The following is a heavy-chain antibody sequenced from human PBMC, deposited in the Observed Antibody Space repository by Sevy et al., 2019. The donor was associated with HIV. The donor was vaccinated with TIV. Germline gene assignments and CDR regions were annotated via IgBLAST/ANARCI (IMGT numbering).Heavy chain of an antibody. J-gene: IGHJ4*02. Sequence: SETLSLTCSVSGGSISSYFWTWVRQSPGKGLEWIGNIYFTGNTDYSPSLKSRVTFSLDTSKSQFSLTLKSVTAADTAIYFCARDSTTRRRVFDYWGQGTLVTVSS. CDR1: GGSISSYF. CDR3: ARDSTTRRRVFDY. CDR2: IYFTGNT. V-gene: IGHV4-59*01. D-gene: IGHD1-1*01.